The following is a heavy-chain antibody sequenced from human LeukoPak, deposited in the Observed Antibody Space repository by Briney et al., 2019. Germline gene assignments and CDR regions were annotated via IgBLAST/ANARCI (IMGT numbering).Heavy chain of an antibody. J-gene: IGHJ4*02. CDR1: GFTFSSYE. CDR2: ISSSATTV. Sequence: AGGSLRLSCAASGFTFSSYEMNWVRQAPGKGLEWVSYISSSATTVYYADSVKGRFTISRDDSKNTLYLQMNNLRAEDTALYYCAKDGAWLRFDDWGQGILVTVSS. CDR3: AKDGAWLRFDD. D-gene: IGHD5-12*01. V-gene: IGHV3-48*03.